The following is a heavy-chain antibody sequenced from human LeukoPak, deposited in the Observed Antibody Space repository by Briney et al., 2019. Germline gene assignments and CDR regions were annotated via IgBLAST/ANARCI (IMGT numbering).Heavy chain of an antibody. CDR1: GFTVSYNY. J-gene: IGHJ4*02. CDR3: ARDGY. Sequence: PGGSLRLSCAASGFTVSYNYMSWVRQAPGKGLEWVSVIYNEGSTFYADSLKGRFTISSDNSKNPLYLQMNSLRAEDTAVYYCARDGYWGQGTLVTVSS. CDR2: IYNEGST. V-gene: IGHV3-66*02. D-gene: IGHD5-24*01.